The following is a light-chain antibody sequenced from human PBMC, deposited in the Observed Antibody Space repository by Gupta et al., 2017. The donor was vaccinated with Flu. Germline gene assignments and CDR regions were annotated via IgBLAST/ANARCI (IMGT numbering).Light chain of an antibody. CDR1: SSDVGGYNY. CDR3: TSYTRRSTLEVL. CDR2: EVS. V-gene: IGLV2-14*01. Sequence: TISCTGTSSDVGGYNYVSWYQQHPGKAPKVIIYEVSNRPSGVSSRFSGSKSGNTASLTISGLQTEDEAYYYCTSYTRRSTLEVLFGGGTKLTVL. J-gene: IGLJ2*01.